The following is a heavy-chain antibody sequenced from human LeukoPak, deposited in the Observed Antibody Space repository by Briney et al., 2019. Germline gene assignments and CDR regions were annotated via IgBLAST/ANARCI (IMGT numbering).Heavy chain of an antibody. V-gene: IGHV3-33*01. D-gene: IGHD4-17*01. J-gene: IGHJ4*02. CDR3: ARELYGDYDYTPGDC. CDR2: IWYDGSNK. Sequence: GRSLRLSCAASGFTFSSYGMHWVRQAPGKGLEWVAVIWYDGSNKYYAGSVKGRFTISRDNSKNTLYLQMNSLRAEDTAVYYCARELYGDYDYTPGDCWGQGTLVTVSS. CDR1: GFTFSSYG.